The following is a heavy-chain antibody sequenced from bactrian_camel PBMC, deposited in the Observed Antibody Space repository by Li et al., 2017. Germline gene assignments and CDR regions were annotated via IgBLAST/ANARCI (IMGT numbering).Heavy chain of an antibody. CDR2: IHSYGTT. CDR1: GSIYSHNC. V-gene: IGHV3S53*01. D-gene: IGHD1*01. CDR3: ATVPRPWITCPAGQSEYQL. Sequence: VESGGGSAQAGGSLRLSCVADGSIYSHNCMGWFRQAPGKEREGVASIHSYGTTAYANSVKGRFIVSQNAAKNTLYLQMSSLKPEDTAMYYCATVPRPWITCPAGQSEYQLWGQGTQVTVS. J-gene: IGHJ4*01.